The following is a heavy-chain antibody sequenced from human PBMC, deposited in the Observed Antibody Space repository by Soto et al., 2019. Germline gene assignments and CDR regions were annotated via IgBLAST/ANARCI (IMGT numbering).Heavy chain of an antibody. V-gene: IGHV1-2*02. J-gene: IGHJ5*02. CDR2: INPNNGDT. CDR3: AAPYGSGLNWFGP. CDR1: GYIFTAYY. Sequence: QVHLVQSGAEVKKPGASVKVSCKTSGYIFTAYYMFWVRQAPGQGLEWMGWINPNNGDTNYAQRFQGRVTMTGETASSKAYMEVCRPITWDRAVDYCAAPYGSGLNWFGPWCQGTLVSGSS. D-gene: IGHD3-10*01.